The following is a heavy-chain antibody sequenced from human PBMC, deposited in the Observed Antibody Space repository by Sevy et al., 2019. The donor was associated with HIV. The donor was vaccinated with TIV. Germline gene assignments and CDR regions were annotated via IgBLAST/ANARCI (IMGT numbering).Heavy chain of an antibody. CDR3: ARDKPQGVVVLPGAMWGGVDY. J-gene: IGHJ4*02. D-gene: IGHD2-2*01. CDR2: ISPYTGDT. CDR1: GYTFRSYG. V-gene: IGHV1-18*01. Sequence: ASVKVSCKASGYTFRSYGISWVRQAPGQGLEWMGWISPYTGDTDFAQKVQGRISMTSDTSTSTAYMELRSLRSDDKAVYYCARDKPQGVVVLPGAMWGGVDYWGQGTLVTVSS.